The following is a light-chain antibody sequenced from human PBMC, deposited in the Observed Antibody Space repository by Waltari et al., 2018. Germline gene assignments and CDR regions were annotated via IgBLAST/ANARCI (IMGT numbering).Light chain of an antibody. J-gene: IGLJ2*01. V-gene: IGLV2-14*01. CDR2: DVS. CDR3: TSYISGTTLVI. CDR1: SSDLNGYNY. Sequence: QSALTQPASVSGSPGQSITISCTGISSDLNGYNYVSWYQKYPGKAPKLITYDVSNRPSGVSNRFSGSKSGNTASLSISGLQAEDEADYYCTSYISGTTLVIFGGGTKLTVL.